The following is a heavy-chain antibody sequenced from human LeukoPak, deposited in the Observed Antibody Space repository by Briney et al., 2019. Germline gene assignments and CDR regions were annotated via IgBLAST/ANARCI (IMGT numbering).Heavy chain of an antibody. V-gene: IGHV1-2*02. J-gene: IGHJ6*03. CDR1: GHTFTGYY. D-gene: IGHD3-9*01. CDR3: ARAAYYDILTGYFAGGNNYYMDV. Sequence: GASVKVSCKASGHTFTGYYMHWVRQAPGQGLEWMGWINANSGDTNYAQKFQGRVTMTRDTSISTAYMELSRLRSDDTAVYYCARAAYYDILTGYFAGGNNYYMDVWGKGTTVTVSS. CDR2: INANSGDT.